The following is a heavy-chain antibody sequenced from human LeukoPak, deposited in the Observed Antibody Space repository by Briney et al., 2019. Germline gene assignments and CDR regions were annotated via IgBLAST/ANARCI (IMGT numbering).Heavy chain of an antibody. CDR3: ASRYDFWSGSTDY. Sequence: GASVKVSCKASGGTFSSYTISWVRQAPGQGLEWMGRIIPILGIANYAQKFQGRVTITADKSTSTAYMELSSLRSEYTAVYYCASRYDFWSGSTDYWGQGTLVTVSS. J-gene: IGHJ4*02. CDR1: GGTFSSYT. D-gene: IGHD3-3*01. V-gene: IGHV1-69*02. CDR2: IIPILGIA.